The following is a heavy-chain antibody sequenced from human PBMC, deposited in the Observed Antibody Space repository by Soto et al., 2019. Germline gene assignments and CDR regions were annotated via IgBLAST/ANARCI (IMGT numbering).Heavy chain of an antibody. D-gene: IGHD3-10*01. CDR1: GGTFSSYA. CDR3: AGGGDGLLWFGVPSGVDP. CDR2: IIPIFGTA. Sequence: QVQLVQSGAEVKKPGSSVKVSCKASGGTFSSYAISWVRQAPGQGLEWMGGIIPIFGTANYAQKFQGRVTITADESTSTAYMELSSLRSEDTAVYYCAGGGDGLLWFGVPSGVDPWGQGTLVTVSS. J-gene: IGHJ5*02. V-gene: IGHV1-69*01.